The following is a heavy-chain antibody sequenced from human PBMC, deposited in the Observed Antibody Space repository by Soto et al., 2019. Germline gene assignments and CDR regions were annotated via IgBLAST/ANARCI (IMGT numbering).Heavy chain of an antibody. CDR3: GRGGVATILY. CDR2: IYYSGST. CDR1: GGSISSGDYY. D-gene: IGHD5-12*01. Sequence: SETLSLTCTVSGGSISSGDYYWSWIRQPPGKGLEWIGYIYYSGSTYYNPSLKSRVTISVDTSKNQFSLKLSAVTAADTAVYYCGRGGVATILYWGQGTLVTVSS. J-gene: IGHJ4*02. V-gene: IGHV4-30-4*01.